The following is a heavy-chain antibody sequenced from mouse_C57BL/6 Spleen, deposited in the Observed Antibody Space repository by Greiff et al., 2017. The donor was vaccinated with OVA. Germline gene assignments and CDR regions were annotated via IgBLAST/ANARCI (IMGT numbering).Heavy chain of an antibody. D-gene: IGHD1-1*01. Sequence: VQLQQSGAELVRPGASVKLSCTASGFNIKDDYMHWVKQRPEQGLEWIGWIDPENGDTEYASKFQGKATITADTSSNTAYLQLSSLTSEDTAVYYCVHYYGSSYSFDYWGQGTTLTVSS. CDR2: IDPENGDT. V-gene: IGHV14-4*01. CDR1: GFNIKDDY. CDR3: VHYYGSSYSFDY. J-gene: IGHJ2*01.